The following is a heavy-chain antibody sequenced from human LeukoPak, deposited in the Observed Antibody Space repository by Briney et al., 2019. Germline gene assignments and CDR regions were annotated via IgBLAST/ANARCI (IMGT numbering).Heavy chain of an antibody. J-gene: IGHJ4*02. V-gene: IGHV3-48*01. CDR2: ISSGRNKI. D-gene: IGHD1-14*01. Sequence: GGSLRLSCAASGFTFSIYSMNWVRQAPGKGLGWVSYISSGRNKINYGDSVKGRLTICRDNAKNSMYLQMNSLTAEDTAVYYCATHRNYCGQGTLVTVSA. CDR3: ATHRNY. CDR1: GFTFSIYS.